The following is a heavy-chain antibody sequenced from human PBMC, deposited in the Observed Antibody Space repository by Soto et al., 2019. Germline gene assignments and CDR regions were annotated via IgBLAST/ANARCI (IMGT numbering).Heavy chain of an antibody. J-gene: IGHJ3*02. D-gene: IGHD3-10*01. Sequence: QLQLLESGPGLVKPSETLSLSCTVSGASITRDFSYWGWIRQPPGKGLEWIGSIHDRGSTYYNPSLKSRVTITVDTSTNQFSLTLSSVTAADTAVYYCARHSGDAYDIWGQGTMVTVSS. CDR1: GASITRDFSY. V-gene: IGHV4-39*01. CDR2: IHDRGST. CDR3: ARHSGDAYDI.